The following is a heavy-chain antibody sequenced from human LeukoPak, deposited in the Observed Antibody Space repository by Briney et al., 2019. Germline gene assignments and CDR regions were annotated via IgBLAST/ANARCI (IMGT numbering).Heavy chain of an antibody. J-gene: IGHJ4*02. D-gene: IGHD3-22*01. CDR1: GFTVSSNY. CDR2: IYSGGST. CDR3: ARDLGYYDSSGQMDY. Sequence: PGGSLRLSCAASGFTVSSNYMSWVRQAPGKGLEWVSVIYSGGSTYYADSVKGRFTISRDNSKNTLYLQMNSLRAEDTAVYYCARDLGYYDSSGQMDYWGQGTLVTVSS. V-gene: IGHV3-53*01.